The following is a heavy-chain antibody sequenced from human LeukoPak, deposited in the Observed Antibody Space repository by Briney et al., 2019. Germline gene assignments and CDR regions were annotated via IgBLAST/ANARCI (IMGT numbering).Heavy chain of an antibody. D-gene: IGHD3-22*01. CDR1: SGSISSSSYY. J-gene: IGHJ4*02. Sequence: SETLSLTCTVSSGSISSSSYYWGWIRQPPGKGLEWIGEIHHSESTNFNPSLKSRVTISVDKSKNHFSLSLTSVSAADTAVYYCARGIPGYFGTSGYYYEYWGQGILVTVSS. V-gene: IGHV4-39*07. CDR2: IHHSEST. CDR3: ARGIPGYFGTSGYYYEY.